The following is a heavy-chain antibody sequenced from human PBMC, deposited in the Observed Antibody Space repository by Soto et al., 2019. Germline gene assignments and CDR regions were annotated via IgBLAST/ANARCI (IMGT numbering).Heavy chain of an antibody. J-gene: IGHJ4*02. CDR3: ARRYGYYFDY. CDR2: IYCSGST. CDR1: GGSIISYY. V-gene: IGHV4-59*08. Sequence: PSETLSLTCTVSGGSIISYYWSWIRQPPGKGLEWIGYIYCSGSTNYNPSLKSRVTISVDTSKNQLSLKLSSVTAADTAVYYCARRYGYYFDYWGQGTLVTVSS. D-gene: IGHD4-17*01.